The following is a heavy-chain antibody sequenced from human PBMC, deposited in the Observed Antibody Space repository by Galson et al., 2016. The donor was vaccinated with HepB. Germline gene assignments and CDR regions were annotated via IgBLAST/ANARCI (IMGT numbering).Heavy chain of an antibody. Sequence: SETLSLTCTVSGSSISSYYWSWIRQSPGKGLEWIGHIDYSGSSNYNPSLKGRVTMSIDASENYFSLNLKSVTAADTALYYCARGDIVATIGVFDYWGQGALVTASS. CDR3: ARGDIVATIGVFDY. D-gene: IGHD5-12*01. CDR1: GSSISSYY. J-gene: IGHJ4*02. CDR2: IDYSGSS. V-gene: IGHV4-59*01.